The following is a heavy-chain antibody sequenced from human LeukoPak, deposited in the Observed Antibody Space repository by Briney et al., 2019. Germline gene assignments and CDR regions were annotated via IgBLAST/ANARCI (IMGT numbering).Heavy chain of an antibody. D-gene: IGHD6-13*01. CDR2: ISGSGGTT. V-gene: IGHV3-23*01. J-gene: IGHJ4*02. CDR3: AKTFSIAAAGDDY. CDR1: GFTFSNYA. Sequence: PGGSLRLSCAASGFTFSNYAMSWVRQAPGKGLDWVSAISGSGGTTYYADSVRGRFTISRDNSKNTLYLQMSSLRAEDTAVYYCAKTFSIAAAGDDYWGQGTLVTVSS.